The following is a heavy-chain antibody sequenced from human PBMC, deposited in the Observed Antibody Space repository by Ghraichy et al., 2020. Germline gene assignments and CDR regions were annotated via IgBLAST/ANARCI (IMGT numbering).Heavy chain of an antibody. D-gene: IGHD3-9*01. V-gene: IGHV3-64D*09. CDR1: GFTFSRFA. J-gene: IGHJ4*02. Sequence: GSLRLTCSGSGFTFSRFAMHWVRQAPGRGLEYVSTINSDGGRTHYSDAVKGRFTVSRDSSENTVYLQMSSLRADDTAVYYCVRGSDILTDSFYFWGQGTQVTVSS. CDR2: INSDGGRT. CDR3: VRGSDILTDSFYF.